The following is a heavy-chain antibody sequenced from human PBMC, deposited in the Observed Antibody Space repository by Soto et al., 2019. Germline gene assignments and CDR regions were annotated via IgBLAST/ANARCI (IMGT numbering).Heavy chain of an antibody. J-gene: IGHJ4*02. Sequence: SETLSLTCTVSGGSMSSYYWSWIRQPPGKGLEWIGYIYYIGNTNYNPSLKSRVTISVDRSKSQFSLKLSSVTAADTAIYYCARVPDFDHVWGKWGYFDYWGQGTLVTVSS. CDR1: GGSMSSYY. CDR3: ARVPDFDHVWGKWGYFDY. D-gene: IGHD3-16*01. V-gene: IGHV4-59*01. CDR2: IYYIGNT.